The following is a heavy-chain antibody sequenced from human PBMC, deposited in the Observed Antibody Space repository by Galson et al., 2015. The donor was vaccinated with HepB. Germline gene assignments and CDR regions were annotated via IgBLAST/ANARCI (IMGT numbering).Heavy chain of an antibody. V-gene: IGHV4-59*01. CDR2: IYYSGST. CDR3: ARERRGGYFDY. J-gene: IGHJ4*02. Sequence: SETLSLTCTVSGGSISSYYWSWIRQPPGKGLEWIGYIYYSGSTNYNPSLKSRVTISVDTSKNQFSLKLSSVTAADTAVYYCARERRGGYFDYWGQGTLVTVSS. CDR1: GGSISSYY. D-gene: IGHD3-16*01.